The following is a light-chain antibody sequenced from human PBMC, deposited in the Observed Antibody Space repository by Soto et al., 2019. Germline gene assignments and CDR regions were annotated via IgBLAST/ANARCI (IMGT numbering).Light chain of an antibody. CDR3: ATWDDSLNGYV. Sequence: QSVLTQPPSVSGTPGQRVTISCSGSSSNVGSDTVKWYQHLPGTAPKLLIYSNDQRPSGVPDRFSGSKSGTSASLAISGLQSEDEADFYCATWDDSLNGYVFGTGTKLTVL. CDR2: SND. CDR1: SSNVGSDT. J-gene: IGLJ1*01. V-gene: IGLV1-44*01.